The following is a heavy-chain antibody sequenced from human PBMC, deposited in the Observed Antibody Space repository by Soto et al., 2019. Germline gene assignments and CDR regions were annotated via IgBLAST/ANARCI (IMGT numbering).Heavy chain of an antibody. J-gene: IGHJ6*02. D-gene: IGHD1-20*01. CDR3: ARDLEGNWSGDV. CDR2: INESGSST. CDR1: GFTFSNYA. Sequence: EVQLLESGGGLVQPGGSLRLSCAASGFTFSNYAMTWVRQTPEKGLEWVSTINESGSSTWYADSVKGRFTISRDNSKNTLDLTMNSLGGEDTALYYCARDLEGNWSGDVWGQGTTVTVSS. V-gene: IGHV3-23*01.